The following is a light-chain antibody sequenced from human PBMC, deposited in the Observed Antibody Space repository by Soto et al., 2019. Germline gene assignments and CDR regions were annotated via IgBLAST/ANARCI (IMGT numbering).Light chain of an antibody. V-gene: IGKV1-27*01. Sequence: DIQMTQSPSSLSASVGDRVTITCRASQDINNYLAWYQQRPGKVPKLLIYAASTLQSVVPSRFSGSGSGTDFTLTISSLQPEDVASYYCQKYDIAPRTFGGGTRVEVK. CDR3: QKYDIAPRT. CDR2: AAS. CDR1: QDINNY. J-gene: IGKJ4*01.